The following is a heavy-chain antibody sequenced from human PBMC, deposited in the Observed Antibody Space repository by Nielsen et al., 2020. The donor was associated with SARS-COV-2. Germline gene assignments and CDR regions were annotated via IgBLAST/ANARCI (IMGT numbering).Heavy chain of an antibody. CDR3: ARDYLDDSGPPPQYYFGMDV. D-gene: IGHD2-15*01. V-gene: IGHV7-4-1*02. Sequence: ASVKVSCKASGYTFTSYAMNWVRQAPGQGLEWMGWINTNTGNPTYAQGFTGRFVFSLDTSVSTAYLQISSLKAEDTAVYYCARDYLDDSGPPPQYYFGMDVWGQGTTVTVSS. CDR1: GYTFTSYA. J-gene: IGHJ6*02. CDR2: INTNTGNP.